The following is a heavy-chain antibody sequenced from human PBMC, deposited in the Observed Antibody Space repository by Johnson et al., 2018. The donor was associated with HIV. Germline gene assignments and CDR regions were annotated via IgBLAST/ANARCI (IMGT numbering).Heavy chain of an antibody. V-gene: IGHV3-30*18. J-gene: IGHJ3*02. CDR2: MSHDGSDK. Sequence: QVQLVESGGGVVQPGRSLRLSCAASGFSFSSYAMHWVRQAPGKGLEWVAAMSHDGSDKYYAYSVKGRFSISRDNSKNTLYLQMNSLRAEDTAVYYCAKRYDLGFGAWDAFDIWGQGTMVTVSS. CDR3: AKRYDLGFGAWDAFDI. D-gene: IGHD5-12*01. CDR1: GFSFSSYA.